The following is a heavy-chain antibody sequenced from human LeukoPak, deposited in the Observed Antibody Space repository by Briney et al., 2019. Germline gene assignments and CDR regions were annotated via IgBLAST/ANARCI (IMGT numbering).Heavy chain of an antibody. CDR2: IYYSGST. J-gene: IGHJ4*02. CDR1: GGSISSGGYY. CDR3: ARGGDTAMVSDY. V-gene: IGHV4-61*08. Sequence: SETLSLTCTVSGGSISSGGYYWSWIRQPPGKGLEWIGYIYYSGSTNYNPSPKSRVTISVDTSKNQFSLKLSSVTAADTAVYYCARGGDTAMVSDYWGQGTLVTVSS. D-gene: IGHD5-18*01.